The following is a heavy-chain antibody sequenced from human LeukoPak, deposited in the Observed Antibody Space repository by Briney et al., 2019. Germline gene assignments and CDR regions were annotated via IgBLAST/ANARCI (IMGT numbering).Heavy chain of an antibody. V-gene: IGHV3-23*01. J-gene: IGHJ6*02. CDR2: ISGSGGGT. D-gene: IGHD3-22*01. CDR1: GLTFSSHG. CDR3: AKDRVYYDSCMDV. Sequence: PGGSLRLSCAGSGLTFSSHGMSWVRQAPGKGLEWVSLISGSGGGTYYADSVKGRFTISRDNSKNTLYLQMDSLRADDTAVYYCAKDRVYYDSCMDVWGQGTSVTVSS.